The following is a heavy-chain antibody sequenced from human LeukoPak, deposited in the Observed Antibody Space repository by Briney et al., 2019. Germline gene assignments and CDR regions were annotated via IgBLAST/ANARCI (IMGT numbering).Heavy chain of an antibody. CDR1: GGSISSSSYY. Sequence: SETLSLTCTVSGGSISSSSYYWGWIRQPPGKGLEWIGSIYYSGSTYYNPSLKSRVTISVDTSKNQFSLKLSSVTAADTAVYYCARVTTFQGYYYDSSGYFRHWYFDLWGRGTLVTVSS. V-gene: IGHV4-39*07. CDR2: IYYSGST. CDR3: ARVTTFQGYYYDSSGYFRHWYFDL. J-gene: IGHJ2*01. D-gene: IGHD3-22*01.